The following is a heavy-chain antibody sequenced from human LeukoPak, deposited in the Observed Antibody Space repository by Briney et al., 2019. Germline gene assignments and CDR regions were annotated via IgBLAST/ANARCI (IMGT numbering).Heavy chain of an antibody. J-gene: IGHJ3*02. CDR1: GDSVSSNSAA. CDR3: ARTRVFRQQLVIGAFDI. V-gene: IGHV6-1*01. CDR2: TYYRSKWYN. Sequence: SQTLSLTCAISGDSVSSNSAAWNWIWQSPSRGLGWLGRTYYRSKWYNDYAVSVKSRITINPDTSKNQFSLQLNSVTPEDTAVYYCARTRVFRQQLVIGAFDIWGQGTMVTVSS. D-gene: IGHD6-13*01.